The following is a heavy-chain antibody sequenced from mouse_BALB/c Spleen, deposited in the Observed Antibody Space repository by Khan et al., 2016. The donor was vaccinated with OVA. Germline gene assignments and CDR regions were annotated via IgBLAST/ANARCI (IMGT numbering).Heavy chain of an antibody. Sequence: QVQLQQAGAEVARPGASVRLSCKASGYIFTDYYIKWVKQRTGQGLEWIGEIYPGSVNTYYNEKFKGKATLTADKSSSTAYIQLSSLPSEDSAVYFCARREAGRADYFDYWGQGTTLTVSS. CDR3: ARREAGRADYFDY. CDR1: GYIFTDYY. D-gene: IGHD3-3*01. J-gene: IGHJ2*01. V-gene: IGHV1-77*01. CDR2: IYPGSVNT.